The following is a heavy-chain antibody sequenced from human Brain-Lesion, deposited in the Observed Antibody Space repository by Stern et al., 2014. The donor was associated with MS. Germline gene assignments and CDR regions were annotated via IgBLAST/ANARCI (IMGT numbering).Heavy chain of an antibody. V-gene: IGHV6-1*01. CDR1: GDSVSSNSAA. J-gene: IGHJ5*01. Sequence: QVQLQQSGPGLMKPSQTLALTCAISGDSVSSNSAAWNWIRQSPSRGLEWLGRTYYRSKWYCQYAESVKSRITINADTSTNQFSLQLNSVTPEDTAVYLCAKGYNWFDSWGQGTVVTVS. CDR3: AKGYNWFDS. CDR2: TYYRSKWYC.